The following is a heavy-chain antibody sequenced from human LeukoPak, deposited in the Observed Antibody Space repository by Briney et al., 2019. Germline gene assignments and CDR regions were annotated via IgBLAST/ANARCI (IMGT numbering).Heavy chain of an antibody. CDR2: IKQDGSEK. CDR1: GFTFSSYY. V-gene: IGHV3-7*01. Sequence: GGSLRLSCAASGFTFSSYYMSWVGHAPGKGVEWGGHIKQDGSEKYYMDSVKGRFTISRDNAKNSLYLQMESLRAEDTAVYYCARGVGTAAAFDYWGQATLVTVSS. D-gene: IGHD2-2*01. J-gene: IGHJ4*02. CDR3: ARGVGTAAAFDY.